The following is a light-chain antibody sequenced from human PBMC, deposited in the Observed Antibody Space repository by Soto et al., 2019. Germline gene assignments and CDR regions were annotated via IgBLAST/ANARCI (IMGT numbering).Light chain of an antibody. V-gene: IGKV1-6*01. CDR2: AAS. CDR3: LQDYNYSYT. J-gene: IGKJ2*01. CDR1: QGIRND. Sequence: AIQLTQSPSSLSASVGDRVTITCRASQGIRNDLGWYQQKPGKAPELLIYAASSLQSGVPSRFSGSGSVTDFSLTISSLQPEDFATYYCLQDYNYSYTFGQGTKLEIK.